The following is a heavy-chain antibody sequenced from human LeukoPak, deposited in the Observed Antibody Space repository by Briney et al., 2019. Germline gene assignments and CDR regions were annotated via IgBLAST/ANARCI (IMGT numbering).Heavy chain of an antibody. CDR1: GGSISSSSYY. V-gene: IGHV4-39*01. CDR2: IYYSGST. D-gene: IGHD3-3*01. CDR3: ARGRVPTSPFGVGYWYFDL. J-gene: IGHJ2*01. Sequence: PSETLSLTCTVSGGSISSSSYYWGWIRQPPGKGLEWIGSIYYSGSTYYNPSLKSRVTISVDTSKNQFSLKLSSVTAADTAVYYCARGRVPTSPFGVGYWYFDLWGRGTLVTVSS.